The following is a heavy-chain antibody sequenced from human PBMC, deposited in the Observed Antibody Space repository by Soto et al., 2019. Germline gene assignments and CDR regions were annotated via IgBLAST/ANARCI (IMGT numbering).Heavy chain of an antibody. CDR1: GFTFSSYG. V-gene: IGHV3-30*18. D-gene: IGHD2-2*01. CDR3: AKDNCISTSCYRLYNWFAP. J-gene: IGHJ5*02. Sequence: QVQLVESGGGVVQPGRSLRLSCAASGFTFSSYGMHWVRQAPGKGLEWVAVISYGGSNKYYADSVKGRFTISRDNSKNTLYLQMNNLIAEDTAVYYCAKDNCISTSCYRLYNWFAPWCQGTLVTVSS. CDR2: ISYGGSNK.